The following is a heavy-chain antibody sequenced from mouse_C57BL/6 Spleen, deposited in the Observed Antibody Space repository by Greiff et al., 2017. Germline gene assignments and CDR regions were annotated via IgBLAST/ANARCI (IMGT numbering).Heavy chain of an antibody. CDR3: AREAWGFAF. Sequence: QVQLQQSGAELMKPGASVKLSCKATGYTFTGYWIEWVKQRPGHGLEWIGEILPGSGSTNSNEKFKGKATFSADHSSTTAYMQLSSLTTEDSAIYYCAREAWGFAFWGQGTLVTVSA. V-gene: IGHV1-9*01. D-gene: IGHD4-1*01. J-gene: IGHJ3*01. CDR1: GYTFTGYW. CDR2: ILPGSGST.